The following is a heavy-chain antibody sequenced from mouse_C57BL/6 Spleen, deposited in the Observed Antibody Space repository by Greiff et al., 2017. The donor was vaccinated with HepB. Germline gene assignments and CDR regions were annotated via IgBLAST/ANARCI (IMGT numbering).Heavy chain of an antibody. Sequence: QVQLKESGAELVRPGSSVKLSCKASGYTFTSYWMHWVKQRPIQGLEWIGNIDTSDSETHYNQKFKDKATLTVDKSSITAYMQLSSLTSEDSAVYYCAREEGSYYFDYWGQGTTLTVSS. V-gene: IGHV1-52*01. CDR2: IDTSDSET. CDR3: AREEGSYYFDY. CDR1: GYTFTSYW. J-gene: IGHJ2*01.